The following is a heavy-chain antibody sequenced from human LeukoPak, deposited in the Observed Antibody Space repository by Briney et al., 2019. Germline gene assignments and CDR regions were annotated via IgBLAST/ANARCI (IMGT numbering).Heavy chain of an antibody. Sequence: SETLSLTCAVYGGSFSGYYWSWIRQPPGKGLEWIGEINHSGSTNYNPSLKSRVTISVDTSKNQFSLKLSSVTAADTAVYYCARYPIYSYGQYRYLDYWGQGTLVTVSS. CDR1: GGSFSGYY. CDR3: ARYPIYSYGQYRYLDY. D-gene: IGHD5-18*01. CDR2: INHSGST. V-gene: IGHV4-34*01. J-gene: IGHJ4*02.